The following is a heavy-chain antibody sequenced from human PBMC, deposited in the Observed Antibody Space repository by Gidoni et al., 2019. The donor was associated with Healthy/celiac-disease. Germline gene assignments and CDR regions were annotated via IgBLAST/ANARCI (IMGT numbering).Heavy chain of an antibody. V-gene: IGHV3-21*01. CDR2: ISSSSNYI. D-gene: IGHD6-19*01. CDR3: ARDIAVAGTNYYYGMDV. Sequence: EVQLVESGGGLVKPGGSLRLSCAASGFTFSSYSMNWVRQAPGKGLGWLSSISSSSNYICYADSVKGRFTISRDNDKNSLYLQMNSLRAKDTAVYYCARDIAVAGTNYYYGMDVWGQGTTVTVSS. CDR1: GFTFSSYS. J-gene: IGHJ6*02.